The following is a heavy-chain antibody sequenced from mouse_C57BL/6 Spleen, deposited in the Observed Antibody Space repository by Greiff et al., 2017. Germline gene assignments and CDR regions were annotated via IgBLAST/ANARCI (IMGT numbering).Heavy chain of an antibody. Sequence: VQRVESGAELVKPGASVKISCKASGYAFSSYWMNWVKQRPGKGLEWIGQIYPGDGDTNYNGKFKGKATLTADKSSSTAYMQLSSLTSEDSAVYFCASPHYYGSSYAWFAYWGQGTLVTVSA. CDR3: ASPHYYGSSYAWFAY. CDR1: GYAFSSYW. D-gene: IGHD1-1*01. J-gene: IGHJ3*01. V-gene: IGHV1-80*01. CDR2: IYPGDGDT.